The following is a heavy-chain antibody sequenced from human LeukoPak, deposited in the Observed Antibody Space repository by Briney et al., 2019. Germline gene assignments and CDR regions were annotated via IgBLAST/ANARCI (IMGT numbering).Heavy chain of an antibody. D-gene: IGHD1-20*01. CDR1: GFTFSNYG. J-gene: IGHJ4*02. V-gene: IGHV3-30*18. CDR3: AKAGNAYNWNPYER. CDR2: ISYDGNDK. Sequence: PGRCMRLSCAGSGFTFSNYGMHWVRQAPGKGLEWVALISYDGNDKYYADSVKGRFTISRDNSKNTLYLQMNSLRAEDTAVYYCAKAGNAYNWNPYERWGQRPLGTVSS.